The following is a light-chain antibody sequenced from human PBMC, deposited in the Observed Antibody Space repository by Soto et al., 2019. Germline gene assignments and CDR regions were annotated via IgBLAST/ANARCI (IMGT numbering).Light chain of an antibody. Sequence: IVMTQSPATLSVSPGGRATLSCRASQRISDTLAWYQQKPGQAPMLLILGASTRAPGVTARFSGSGSGTDFTLTISSLQSEDLAVYYCQQYNNWPWTFGQGTKVDIK. CDR2: GAS. CDR3: QQYNNWPWT. V-gene: IGKV3-15*01. J-gene: IGKJ1*01. CDR1: QRISDT.